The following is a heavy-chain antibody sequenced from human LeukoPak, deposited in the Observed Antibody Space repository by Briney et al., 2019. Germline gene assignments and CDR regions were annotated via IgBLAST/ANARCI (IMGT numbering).Heavy chain of an antibody. CDR2: INPNSGGT. D-gene: IGHD3-22*01. V-gene: IGHV1-2*06. CDR3: ASSYYYDSSGYYRDFDY. CDR1: GYTFTGYY. J-gene: IGHJ4*02. Sequence: GASVKVSCKASGYTFTGYYMHWVRQAPGQGLEWMGRINPNSGGTNYAQKFQGRVTMTRDTSISTAYMGLSRLRSDDTAVYYCASSYYYDSSGYYRDFDYWGQGTLVTVSS.